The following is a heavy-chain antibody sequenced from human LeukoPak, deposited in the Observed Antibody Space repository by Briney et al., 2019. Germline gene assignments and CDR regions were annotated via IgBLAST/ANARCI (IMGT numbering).Heavy chain of an antibody. CDR1: GGTFSSYA. CDR3: ASRFYYDSSGYHLRNYYYYGMDV. D-gene: IGHD3-22*01. J-gene: IGHJ6*02. Sequence: SVKVSCKASGGTFSSYAISWVRQAPGQGLEWMGGIIPIFGTANYAQKFQGRVTITADESTSTAYMELSSLRSEDTAVYYCASRFYYDSSGYHLRNYYYYGMDVWGQGTTVTVSS. CDR2: IIPIFGTA. V-gene: IGHV1-69*13.